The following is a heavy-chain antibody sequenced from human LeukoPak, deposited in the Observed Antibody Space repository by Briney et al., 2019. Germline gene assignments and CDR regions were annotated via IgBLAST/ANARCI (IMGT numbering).Heavy chain of an antibody. D-gene: IGHD2-8*01. J-gene: IGHJ4*02. CDR1: GFTFSSYG. Sequence: GGSLRLSCAASGFTFSSYGMHWARQAPGKGLEWVAVISYDGSNKYYADSVKGRFTISRDNSKNTLYPQMNSLRAEGTAVYYCAKDRNGYFDYWGQGTLVTVSS. CDR2: ISYDGSNK. V-gene: IGHV3-30*18. CDR3: AKDRNGYFDY.